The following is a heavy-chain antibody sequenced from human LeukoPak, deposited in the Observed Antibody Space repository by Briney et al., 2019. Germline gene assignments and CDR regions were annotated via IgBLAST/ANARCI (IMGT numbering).Heavy chain of an antibody. CDR1: GFSFSSYA. Sequence: GGSLRLSCAASGFSFSSYAVSWVRQAPGKGLEWVSAISGSGSNTYYADSVKGRFTISRDNSKSTLYLLINSLRADDTAVYYCARGNGDYAIHPDYWGQGTLVTVSS. J-gene: IGHJ4*02. V-gene: IGHV3-23*01. CDR2: ISGSGSNT. CDR3: ARGNGDYAIHPDY. D-gene: IGHD4-17*01.